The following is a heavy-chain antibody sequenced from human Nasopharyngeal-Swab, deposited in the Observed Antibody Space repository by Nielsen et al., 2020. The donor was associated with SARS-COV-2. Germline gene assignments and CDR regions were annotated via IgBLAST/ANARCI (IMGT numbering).Heavy chain of an antibody. CDR1: GYSIGSGYY. D-gene: IGHD1-20*01. V-gene: IGHV4-38-2*02. Sequence: SETLSLTCTVSGYSIGSGYYWGWIRQPPGKGLEWIGSIYHSGSTYYNPSLKSRVTISVDTSKNQFSLKLSSVTAADTAVYYCARDLQGYTWGGYYYHYMDVWGKGTTVTVSS. CDR2: IYHSGST. CDR3: ARDLQGYTWGGYYYHYMDV. J-gene: IGHJ6*03.